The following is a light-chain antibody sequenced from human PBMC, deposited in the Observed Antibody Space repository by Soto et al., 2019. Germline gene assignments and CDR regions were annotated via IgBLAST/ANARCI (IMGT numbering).Light chain of an antibody. V-gene: IGLV2-11*01. CDR3: CSYAGSYTFVV. CDR1: SSDVGGYNY. J-gene: IGLJ2*01. Sequence: QSALTQPRSLSGSPGQSVTISCTGTSSDVGGYNYVSWYQQHPGKGPKLIIYDVSKRPSGVPDRFSGSKSGNTASLIISGLQAEDEADYYCCSYAGSYTFVVFGGGTKLTVL. CDR2: DVS.